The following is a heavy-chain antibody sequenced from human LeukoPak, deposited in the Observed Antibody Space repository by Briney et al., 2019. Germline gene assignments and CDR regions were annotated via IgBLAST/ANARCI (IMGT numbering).Heavy chain of an antibody. V-gene: IGHV4-39*01. J-gene: IGHJ4*02. D-gene: IGHD3-10*01. CDR2: IYYSGST. CDR1: GGSISSSSYY. Sequence: KPSETLSLTCSVSGGSISSSSYYWGWIRQPPGKGLEWIGSIYYSGSTYYNPSLKSRVTISVDTSKSQFSLKLSSVTAADTAVYYCARRGYYYGSGSPYYFDYWGQGTLVTVSS. CDR3: ARRGYYYGSGSPYYFDY.